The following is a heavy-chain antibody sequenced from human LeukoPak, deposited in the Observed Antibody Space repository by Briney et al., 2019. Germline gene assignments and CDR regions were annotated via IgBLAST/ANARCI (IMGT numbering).Heavy chain of an antibody. Sequence: SETLPLTCTVSGGSISGYYWSWIRQAPGKGLEWIGYVHYNGSPNYNASLKRRVTISVDASKNQLSLKVSFVSAADTAVYYCARTTFWSGRSPDYHHCYMDVWGKGTTVTVSS. CDR1: GGSISGYY. V-gene: IGHV4-59*01. D-gene: IGHD3-3*01. J-gene: IGHJ6*03. CDR2: VHYNGSP. CDR3: ARTTFWSGRSPDYHHCYMDV.